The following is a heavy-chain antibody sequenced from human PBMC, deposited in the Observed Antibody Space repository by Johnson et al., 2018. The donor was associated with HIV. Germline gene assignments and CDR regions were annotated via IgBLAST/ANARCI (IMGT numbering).Heavy chain of an antibody. CDR2: ISYDGSNK. J-gene: IGHJ3*02. CDR3: AKGRSTAQFITYDAFDI. D-gene: IGHD3-10*01. Sequence: QMLLVESGGGVVQPGRSLRLSCAASGFTFSSYAMHWVRQAPGKGLEWVAVISYDGSNKYYADSVKGRFTISRDNSKTTLYLQMNSLRAEDTAVYYCAKGRSTAQFITYDAFDIWGQGTMVTVSS. CDR1: GFTFSSYA. V-gene: IGHV3-30-3*01.